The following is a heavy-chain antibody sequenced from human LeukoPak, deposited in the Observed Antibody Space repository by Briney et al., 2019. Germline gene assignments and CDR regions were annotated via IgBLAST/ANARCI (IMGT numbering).Heavy chain of an antibody. Sequence: PGGSLRLSCTTSGFIFSNYWMNWVRQAPGKGPEWVANTKQDEREKYYVDSVKGRFTVSRDNARNSLFLQMNSLRDEDTAVYYCARESASGLDYWGQGTLVAVSP. J-gene: IGHJ4*02. V-gene: IGHV3-7*03. CDR3: ARESASGLDY. D-gene: IGHD1-26*01. CDR2: TKQDEREK. CDR1: GFIFSNYW.